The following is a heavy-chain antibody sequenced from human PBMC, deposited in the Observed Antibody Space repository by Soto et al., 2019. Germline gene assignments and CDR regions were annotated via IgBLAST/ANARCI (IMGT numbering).Heavy chain of an antibody. CDR1: GYTFTSYG. D-gene: IGHD3-3*01. V-gene: IGHV1-18*01. Sequence: QVQLVQSGAEVKKPGASVKVSCKASGYTFTSYGISWVRQAPGQGLEWMGWISAYNGNTNYAQKLQGRVTMTTDTSTSTAYMELRRLRSDDTTVYYCARVSMTIFGVVVNWFDPWGKGTLVTVSS. CDR2: ISAYNGNT. CDR3: ARVSMTIFGVVVNWFDP. J-gene: IGHJ5*02.